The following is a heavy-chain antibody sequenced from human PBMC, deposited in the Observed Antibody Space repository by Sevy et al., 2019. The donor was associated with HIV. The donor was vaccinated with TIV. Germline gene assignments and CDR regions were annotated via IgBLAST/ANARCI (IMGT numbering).Heavy chain of an antibody. Sequence: SETLSLTCSVSGGSISSYFWTWVRQSPGKGLEWIGNIYFTGNTDYSPSLKSRVTLSLDTSKSQFSLTLKSVTAADTAIYFCARDSTTRPRVLDYWGQRTVVTVSS. CDR3: ARDSTTRPRVLDY. D-gene: IGHD1-1*01. V-gene: IGHV4-59*01. CDR1: GGSISSYF. CDR2: IYFTGNT. J-gene: IGHJ4*02.